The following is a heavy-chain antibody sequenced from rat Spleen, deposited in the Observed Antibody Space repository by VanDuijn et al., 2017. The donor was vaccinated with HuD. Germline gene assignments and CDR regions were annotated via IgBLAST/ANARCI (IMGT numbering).Heavy chain of an antibody. D-gene: IGHD4-3*01. Sequence: EVQLVESGGGLVQPGRSLKLSCAASGFTFSDFYMAWVRQAPTKGLEWVASINYDGGGTHYRDSVKGRFTISRDDEESTLYLQMDSLRSEDTATYFCARLGGLRNWFAYWGQGTLVTVSS. J-gene: IGHJ3*01. CDR3: ARLGGLRNWFAY. CDR2: INYDGGGT. CDR1: GFTFSDFY. V-gene: IGHV5-20*01.